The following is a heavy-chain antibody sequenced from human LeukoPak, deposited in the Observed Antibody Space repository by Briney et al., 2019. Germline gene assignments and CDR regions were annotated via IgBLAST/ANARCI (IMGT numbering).Heavy chain of an antibody. D-gene: IGHD6-13*01. CDR1: GGSISSYY. J-gene: IGHJ4*02. CDR3: ARKRIAAAGTPEYYFDY. V-gene: IGHV4-59*08. CDR2: ISYSGST. Sequence: NPSETLSLTCTVSGGSISSYYWSWIRQPPGKGLEWIGYISYSGSTNYNPSLKSRVTISVDTSRNQFSLKLSSVTAADTAVYYCARKRIAAAGTPEYYFDYWGQGTLVTVSS.